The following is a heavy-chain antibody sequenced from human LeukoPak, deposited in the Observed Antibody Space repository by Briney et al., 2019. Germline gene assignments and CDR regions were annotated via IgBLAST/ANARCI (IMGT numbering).Heavy chain of an antibody. CDR3: ASNSGYEKGY. J-gene: IGHJ4*02. CDR2: IRYDGSNK. CDR1: GFTFRSYG. Sequence: PGGSLRLSCAASGFTFRSYGMHWVRQAPGKGLEWVAFIRYDGSNKYYARSVKGRFTISRDNSKDTLYLQMNSLRAEDTAVYYCASNSGYEKGYWGQGTLATVSS. D-gene: IGHD5-12*01. V-gene: IGHV3-30*02.